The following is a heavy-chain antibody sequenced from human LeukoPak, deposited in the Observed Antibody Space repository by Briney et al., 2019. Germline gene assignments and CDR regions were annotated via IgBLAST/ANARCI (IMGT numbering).Heavy chain of an antibody. CDR2: IYYRGST. V-gene: IGHV4-39*07. CDR1: GGSISSSTYY. CDR3: ASRERDDYGDYDAFDI. J-gene: IGHJ3*02. Sequence: SETLSLTCTVSGGSISSSTYYWGWIRQPPGKGLEWIGSIYYRGSTYYNPSLKSRVTISVDTSKNQFSLKLSSVTAADTAVYYCASRERDDYGDYDAFDIWGQGTMVTVSS. D-gene: IGHD4-17*01.